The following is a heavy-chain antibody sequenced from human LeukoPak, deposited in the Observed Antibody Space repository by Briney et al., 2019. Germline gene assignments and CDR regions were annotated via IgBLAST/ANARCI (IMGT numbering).Heavy chain of an antibody. J-gene: IGHJ5*02. CDR1: GGSISSYY. CDR3: ARDSGTTGEVRFDP. Sequence: SETLSLTCAVSGGSISSYYWTWIRQPPGKGLEWIGSIYYSGSTYYNPSLKSRVTISVDTSKNQFSLKLSSVTAADTAVYYCARDSGTTGEVRFDPWGQGTLVTVSS. CDR2: IYYSGST. D-gene: IGHD3-10*01. V-gene: IGHV4-39*07.